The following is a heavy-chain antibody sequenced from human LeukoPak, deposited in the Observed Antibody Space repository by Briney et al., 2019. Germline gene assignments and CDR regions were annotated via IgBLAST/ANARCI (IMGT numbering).Heavy chain of an antibody. J-gene: IGHJ5*02. CDR1: GGSFSGYY. CDR3: AREKGPFDP. CDR2: INHSGST. Sequence: PSETLSLTCAVYGGSFSGYYWSWIRQPPGKGLEWIGEINHSGSTNYNPPLKSRVTMSVDTSKNQFSLKLSSVTAADTAVYYCAREKGPFDPWGQGTLVTVSS. V-gene: IGHV4-34*01.